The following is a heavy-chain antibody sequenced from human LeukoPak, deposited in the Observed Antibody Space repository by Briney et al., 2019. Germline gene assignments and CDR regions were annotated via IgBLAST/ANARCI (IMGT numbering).Heavy chain of an antibody. CDR2: ISSNGGST. D-gene: IGHD2-2*01. J-gene: IGHJ4*02. CDR3: ARVPAHDYFDY. CDR1: GFTFSSYA. V-gene: IGHV3-64*01. Sequence: GGSLRLSCAASGFTFSSYAMHWVRQAPGKGLEYVSAISSNGGSTYYANSVKGRFTISRDNSKNTLYLQMGSLRAEDTAVYYCARVPAHDYFDYWGQGTLVTVSS.